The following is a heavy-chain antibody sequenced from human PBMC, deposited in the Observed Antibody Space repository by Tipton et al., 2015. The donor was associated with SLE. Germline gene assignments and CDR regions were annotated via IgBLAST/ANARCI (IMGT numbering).Heavy chain of an antibody. Sequence: TLSFTCTVSGGSITSHYWSWIRQPPGKGLEWIGYIYYSGSTNYNPSLKSRVTISVDTSKNQFSLKLSSVTAADTAVYYCASGQQLDYWGQGTLVTVSS. D-gene: IGHD6-13*01. CDR1: GGSITSHY. J-gene: IGHJ4*02. CDR2: IYYSGST. CDR3: ASGQQLDY. V-gene: IGHV4-59*11.